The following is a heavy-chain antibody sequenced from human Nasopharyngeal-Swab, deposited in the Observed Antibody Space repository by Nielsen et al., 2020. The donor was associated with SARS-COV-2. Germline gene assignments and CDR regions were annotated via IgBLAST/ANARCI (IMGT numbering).Heavy chain of an antibody. V-gene: IGHV5-51*01. CDR2: IYPGDSDP. CDR3: ARCGGDCYHDAFDI. Sequence: GGSLRLSCKGSGYSFTSYWIGWVRQMPGKGLEWMGIIYPGDSDPRYSPSFQGQVTISADKSISTAYLQWSSLKASDTAMYYCARCGGDCYHDAFDIWGQGTMVTVSS. CDR1: GYSFTSYW. D-gene: IGHD2-21*02. J-gene: IGHJ3*02.